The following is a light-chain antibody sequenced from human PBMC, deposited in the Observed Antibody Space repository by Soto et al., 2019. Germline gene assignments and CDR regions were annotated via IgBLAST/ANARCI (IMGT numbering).Light chain of an antibody. CDR1: NIGSKS. CDR2: DDT. CDR3: EVWDRSSDHVLHVV. V-gene: IGLV3-21*02. J-gene: IGLJ2*01. Sequence: SYELSHPPSVSVAPGQTARITCGGDNIGSKSVHWNQQKPGQAPVLVVYDDTDRPSVIPERFSGPNSGHTATPTINRVEAGDEPEYSSEVWDRSSDHVLHVVFGGGTQVTVL.